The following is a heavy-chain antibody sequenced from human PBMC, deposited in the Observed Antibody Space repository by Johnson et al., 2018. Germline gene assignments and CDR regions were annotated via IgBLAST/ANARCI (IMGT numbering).Heavy chain of an antibody. CDR3: ASRGYRRGWYPGVGRDG. Sequence: QVQLVQSGAEVKKPGASVKVSCKASGGTFSSYAISWVRQAPGHGLEWMGGIIPIFGTANYAQKFQGRVTITADESTSPADMERGSLRYEDTAVYYCASRGYRRGWYPGVGRDGWGQGTTVTVSS. D-gene: IGHD6-19*01. J-gene: IGHJ6*02. CDR1: GGTFSSYA. V-gene: IGHV1-69*01. CDR2: IIPIFGTA.